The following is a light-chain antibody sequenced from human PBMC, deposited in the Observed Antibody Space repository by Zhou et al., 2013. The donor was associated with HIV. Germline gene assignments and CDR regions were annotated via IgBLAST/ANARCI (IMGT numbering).Light chain of an antibody. CDR2: GAS. J-gene: IGKJ4*01. CDR3: QQYGSSPLT. Sequence: EIVLTQSPGTLSLSPGERGTLSCRASQSVSSNYLAWYQQNPGQAPRLLILGASSRATGIPDRFSGSGSETDFTLTISRLEPEDSAVYYCQQYGSSPLTFGGGTKVEIK. CDR1: QSVSSNY. V-gene: IGKV3-20*01.